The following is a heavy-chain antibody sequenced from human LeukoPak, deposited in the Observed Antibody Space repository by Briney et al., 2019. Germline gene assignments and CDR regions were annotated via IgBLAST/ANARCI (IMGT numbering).Heavy chain of an antibody. D-gene: IGHD3-16*01. CDR3: ARGGYDYTWGIPSTFFAFDI. V-gene: IGHV4-30-4*08. CDR1: AGSISSGDYY. CDR2: TYYSGTT. Sequence: SQTLSLTCTVSAGSISSGDYYCGWIRQPPGQGLEWIVFTYYSGTTYYNPSLKSRVTKSVDTSTSQFSLRLSSVTAADTAVYFCARGGYDYTWGIPSTFFAFDIWGQGTMVTISS. J-gene: IGHJ3*02.